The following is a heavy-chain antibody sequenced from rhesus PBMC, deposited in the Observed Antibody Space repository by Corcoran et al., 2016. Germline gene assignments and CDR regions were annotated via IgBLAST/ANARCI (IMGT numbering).Heavy chain of an antibody. V-gene: IGHV4-80*01. CDR2: IFGNSGNS. Sequence: QVQLQESGPGLVKPSETLSLTCAVSGASISSYWWSWIRQPPGKGLEWLGEIFGNSGNSDNNPSLKDRVIISKDASKNQFARKLSSVTAADTAVYYCARSGYGSGGVYWGQGILVTVSS. CDR3: ARSGYGSGGVY. CDR1: GASISSYW. J-gene: IGHJ4*01. D-gene: IGHD4-4*01.